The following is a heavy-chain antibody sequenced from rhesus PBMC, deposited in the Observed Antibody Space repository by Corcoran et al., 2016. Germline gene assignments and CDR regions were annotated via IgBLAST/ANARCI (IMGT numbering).Heavy chain of an antibody. CDR1: GGSISEAYF. Sequence: QVQLQESGPGLVKPSETLSLTCAVSGGSISEAYFWSWVRQPPGKGLEWIGYIYGGGGATAYNTSRKNRVTISKNTSKNPLSLKLTSVTAADTAVYYCWLDQFDVWGAGILVTVSS. D-gene: IGHD2-33*01. CDR2: IYGGGGAT. V-gene: IGHV4-106*01. CDR3: WLDQFDV. J-gene: IGHJ5-1*01.